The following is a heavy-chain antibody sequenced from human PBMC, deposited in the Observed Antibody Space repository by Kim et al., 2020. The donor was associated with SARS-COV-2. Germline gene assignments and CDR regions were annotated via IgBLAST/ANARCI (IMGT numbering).Heavy chain of an antibody. J-gene: IGHJ3*01. CDR1: GFTVNSDY. CDR2: IYSGGTT. Sequence: GGSLRLSCVASGFTVNSDYMSWVRQAPGRGLEWVSLIYSGGTTFYSNSVKGRFIISRDNSKNSLYLQMNNLRVEDTAVYYCAREGACTDCLFRTNDAFDLWGQGTMVTVSS. CDR3: AREGACTDCLFRTNDAFDL. D-gene: IGHD2-8*02. V-gene: IGHV3-53*01.